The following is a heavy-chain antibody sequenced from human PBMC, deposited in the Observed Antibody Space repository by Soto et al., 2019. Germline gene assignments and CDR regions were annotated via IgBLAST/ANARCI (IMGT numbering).Heavy chain of an antibody. CDR2: IYYSGST. V-gene: IGHV4-59*01. Sequence: SETLSLTCTVSGGSISSYYWSWIRQPPGKGLEWIGYIYYSGSTNYNPSLKSRVTISVDTSKNQFSLKLSSVTAADTAVYYCARGLFVVAEFYFDYWGQGTLVTVSS. CDR3: ARGLFVVAEFYFDY. CDR1: GGSISSYY. J-gene: IGHJ4*02. D-gene: IGHD2-21*01.